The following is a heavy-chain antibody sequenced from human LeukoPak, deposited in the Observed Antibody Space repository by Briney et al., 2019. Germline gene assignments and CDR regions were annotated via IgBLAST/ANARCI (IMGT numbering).Heavy chain of an antibody. CDR2: IYYSGST. V-gene: IGHV4-59*08. CDR3: ARHDLWPYLIDY. D-gene: IGHD2-2*01. Sequence: PSETLSLTCTVSGGSIGMYYWSWMRQPPGKGLEWIGYIYYSGSTNYNPSLKSRVTISVDTSKNQFCLNLNSVTAADTAVHSCARHDLWPYLIDYWGQGILVTASS. CDR1: GGSIGMYY. J-gene: IGHJ4*02.